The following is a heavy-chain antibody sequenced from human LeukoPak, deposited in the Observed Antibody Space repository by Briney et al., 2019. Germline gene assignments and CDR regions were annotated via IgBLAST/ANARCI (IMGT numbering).Heavy chain of an antibody. D-gene: IGHD6-13*01. V-gene: IGHV1-18*01. J-gene: IGHJ4*02. CDR1: GYTFTSYG. CDR2: VSAYNGNT. CDR3: ARGNLVSSRTPFDY. Sequence: ASVKVSCKASGYTFTSYGISWVRQAPGQGLEWMGWVSAYNGNTNYAQKLQGRVTMTTDTSTSTAYMELRSLRSDDTAVYYCARGNLVSSRTPFDYWGQGTLVTVSS.